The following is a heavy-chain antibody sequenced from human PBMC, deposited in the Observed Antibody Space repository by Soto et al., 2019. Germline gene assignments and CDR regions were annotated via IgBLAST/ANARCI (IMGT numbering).Heavy chain of an antibody. CDR2: ISYDGTDK. J-gene: IGHJ6*02. CDR1: GFTFSSYG. Sequence: XGCLRLSCAASGFTFSSYGIHWVRQAPGKGLEWVALISYDGTDKYYADSVKGRFTISRDNSKNTLYLQMSSLGPEDTAVYYCVKERSAQPWLEDYGMDVWGQGTTVTVSS. CDR3: VKERSAQPWLEDYGMDV. V-gene: IGHV3-30*18. D-gene: IGHD5-18*01.